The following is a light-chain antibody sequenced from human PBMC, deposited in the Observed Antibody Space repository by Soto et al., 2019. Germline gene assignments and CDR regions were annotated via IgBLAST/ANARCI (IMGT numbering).Light chain of an antibody. CDR2: GAS. CDR3: QNNNSYS. CDR1: QSVSNW. J-gene: IGKJ1*01. V-gene: IGKV1-5*01. Sequence: EIQMTQSPSTLSASVGERVTITCRASQSVSNWLAWYQQKPGPAPRLLIYGASTWASGIPSRFSGSGSETELTLTIRSLQPDDVATYYRQNNNSYSFGQGTKVDIK.